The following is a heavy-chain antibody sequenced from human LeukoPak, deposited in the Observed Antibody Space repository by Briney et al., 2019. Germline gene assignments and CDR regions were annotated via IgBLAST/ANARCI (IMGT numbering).Heavy chain of an antibody. J-gene: IGHJ4*02. Sequence: PSETLSLTCPVSGGSISSSSYYWGWIRQPPGKGLEWIGSIYYSGSTYYNPSLKSRVTISVDTSKNQFSLKLSSVTAADTAVYYCASVRYFDWYELDYWGQGTLVTVSS. CDR1: GGSISSSSYY. CDR3: ASVRYFDWYELDY. CDR2: IYYSGST. D-gene: IGHD3-9*01. V-gene: IGHV4-39*01.